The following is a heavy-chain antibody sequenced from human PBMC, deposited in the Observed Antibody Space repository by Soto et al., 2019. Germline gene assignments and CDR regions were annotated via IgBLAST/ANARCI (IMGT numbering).Heavy chain of an antibody. CDR1: GYGFVGSN. J-gene: IGHJ6*02. CDR2: IRPYNGDT. CDR3: ARDGGGIADV. V-gene: IGHV1-18*04. D-gene: IGHD2-21*01. Sequence: QAQLVQSGAEVKKPGASVKVSCKASGYGFVGSNISGVRQAPGQGLEWMGCIRPYNGDTNYAQKVQGRVTVTTDTSTSTAYMELRSVRSDDTAVYYCARDGGGIADVWGQGTPVTVS.